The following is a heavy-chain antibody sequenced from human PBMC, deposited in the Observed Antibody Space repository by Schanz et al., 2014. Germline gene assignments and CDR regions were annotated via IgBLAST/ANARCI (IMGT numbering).Heavy chain of an antibody. CDR3: ARGGPAYYFDD. V-gene: IGHV3-NL1*01. Sequence: QVQLVESGGGVVQPGRSLRLSCAASGFMFSSYGMHWVRQAPGKGLEWVSFIYIGGNTYYADSVKGRFTISRDNSKNTVYIQMNSLRAEDTAVYYCARGGPAYYFDDWGQGTLVTVSS. CDR2: IYIGGNT. J-gene: IGHJ4*02. CDR1: GFMFSSYG.